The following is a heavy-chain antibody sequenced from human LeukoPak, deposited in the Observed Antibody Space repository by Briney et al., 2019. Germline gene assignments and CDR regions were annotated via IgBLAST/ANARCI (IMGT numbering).Heavy chain of an antibody. CDR1: GGTFSSYA. CDR2: IIPIFGTA. CDR3: VGGSYDMQYFDY. J-gene: IGHJ4*02. V-gene: IGHV1-69*06. Sequence: SVTVSCKASGGTFSSYAISWVRQAPGQGLEWMGGIIPIFGTANYAQKFQRRVTITADKSTSTAYMELSSLRSEDTAVYYCVGGSYDMQYFDYWGQGTLVTVSS. D-gene: IGHD1-26*01.